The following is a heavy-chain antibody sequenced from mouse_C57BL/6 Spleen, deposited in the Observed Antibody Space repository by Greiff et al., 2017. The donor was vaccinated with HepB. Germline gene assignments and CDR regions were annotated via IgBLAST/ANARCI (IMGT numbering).Heavy chain of an antibody. CDR1: GFTFSSYG. D-gene: IGHD1-1*01. Sequence: DVKLVESGGDLVKPGGSLKLSCAASGFTFSSYGMSWVRQTPDKRLEWVATISSGGSYTYYPDSVKGRFTISRDNAKNTLYLQMSSLKSEDTAMYYCARHYGSSPWYFDYWGQGTTLTVSS. CDR2: ISSGGSYT. V-gene: IGHV5-6*02. CDR3: ARHYGSSPWYFDY. J-gene: IGHJ2*01.